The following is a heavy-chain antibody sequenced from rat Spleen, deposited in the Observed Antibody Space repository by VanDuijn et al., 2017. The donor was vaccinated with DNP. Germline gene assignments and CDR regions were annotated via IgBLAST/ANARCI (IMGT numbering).Heavy chain of an antibody. CDR2: ISYNGGTP. CDR1: GFTFSDYY. V-gene: IGHV5-7*01. J-gene: IGHJ4*01. CDR3: ARHRTIMPYYYALDA. D-gene: IGHD1-12*01. Sequence: EVHLVESGGGLVQPGGSLKLSCVASGFTFSDYYMVWVRQAPKKGLEWVATISYNGGTPYYRDSVKGRFTISRDNAQSTLYLQMDSLRSEDTATYYCARHRTIMPYYYALDAWGQGASVTVSS.